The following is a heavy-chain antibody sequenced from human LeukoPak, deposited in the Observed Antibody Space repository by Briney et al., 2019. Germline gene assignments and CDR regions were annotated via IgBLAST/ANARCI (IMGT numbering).Heavy chain of an antibody. V-gene: IGHV4-59*12. J-gene: IGHJ6*02. CDR2: IYDSGST. CDR1: GSSIIGYF. Sequence: SETLSLTCTVSGSSIIGYFWTWMRQPPGKGLEWIGNIYDSGSTNYNPSLKSRVTMSVDTSKNQFSLKLSSVTAADTAVYYCARDFWSGYYTGEMDVWGQGTTVTVSS. D-gene: IGHD3-3*01. CDR3: ARDFWSGYYTGEMDV.